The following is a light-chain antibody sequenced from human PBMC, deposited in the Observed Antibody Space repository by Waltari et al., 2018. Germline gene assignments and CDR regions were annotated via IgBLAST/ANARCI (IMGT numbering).Light chain of an antibody. CDR1: NTDVGTYDY. J-gene: IGLJ3*02. V-gene: IGLV2-14*03. CDR3: SSYTRDSTVL. Sequence: QSALTQPASVSGSPGQSITISCTGTNTDVGTYDYFPWYQLPPAKVPKLIISEGSNRPSGVSDRFAGSKSGNTASRTISGLQGEDEAEYFCSSYTRDSTVLFGGGTKLSVL. CDR2: EGS.